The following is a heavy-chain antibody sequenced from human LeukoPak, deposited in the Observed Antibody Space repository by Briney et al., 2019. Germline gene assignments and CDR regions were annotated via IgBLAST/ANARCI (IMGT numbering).Heavy chain of an antibody. CDR1: GVSFSGYY. CDR2: INHSGST. V-gene: IGHV4-34*01. J-gene: IGHJ4*02. Sequence: PSETLSLTCAVYGVSFSGYYWSWIRQPPGKGLEWIGEINHSGSTNYNPSLKSRVTISVDTSKNQFSLKLSSVTAADTAVYYCARGRFYGDYIWGSYRPGSYFDYWGQGTLVTVSS. CDR3: ARGRFYGDYIWGSYRPGSYFDY. D-gene: IGHD3-16*02.